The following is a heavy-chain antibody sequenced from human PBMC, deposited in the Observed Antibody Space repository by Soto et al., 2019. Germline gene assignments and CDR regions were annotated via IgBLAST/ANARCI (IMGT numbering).Heavy chain of an antibody. D-gene: IGHD3-22*01. Sequence: GASRKISCKGSGYSFTSYWISWVRQMPGKGLEWMGRIDPSDSYTNYSPSFRGHVTISATKSITTVFLQWSSLRASDTAMYYCARQIYDSDTGPNFQYYFDSWGQGTPVTVSS. V-gene: IGHV5-10-1*01. J-gene: IGHJ4*02. CDR3: ARQIYDSDTGPNFQYYFDS. CDR1: GYSFTSYW. CDR2: IDPSDSYT.